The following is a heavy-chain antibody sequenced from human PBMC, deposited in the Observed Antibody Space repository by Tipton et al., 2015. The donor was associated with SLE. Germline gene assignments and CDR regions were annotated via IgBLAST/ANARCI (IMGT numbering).Heavy chain of an antibody. V-gene: IGHV1-18*01. J-gene: IGHJ4*02. CDR1: GYTFTNYG. D-gene: IGHD4-11*01. CDR2: ISGYNGYT. Sequence: QSGAEVKKPGASVKVSCKASGYTFTNYGISWVRQAPGQGPEWMGWISGYNGYTDYAQKFQGRVTMTTDTSTSTAYMELRSLRSDDTAVYYCARGIPMTTVAKPQNKYFDYWGQGTLVTVST. CDR3: ARGIPMTTVAKPQNKYFDY.